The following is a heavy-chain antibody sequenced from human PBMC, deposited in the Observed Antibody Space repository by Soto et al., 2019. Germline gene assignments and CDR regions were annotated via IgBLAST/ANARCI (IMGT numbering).Heavy chain of an antibody. CDR1: GGTFSSYA. CDR2: IIPIFGTA. Sequence: QVQLVQSGAEVKKPGSSVKVSCKASGGTFSSYAISWVRQAPGQGLEWMGGIIPIFGTANYAQKFQGRVTITADESTSTAYMELGSLRSEDTAVYYCARCHGDYVSYYYYYGMDVWGQGTTVTVSS. D-gene: IGHD4-17*01. V-gene: IGHV1-69*01. CDR3: ARCHGDYVSYYYYYGMDV. J-gene: IGHJ6*02.